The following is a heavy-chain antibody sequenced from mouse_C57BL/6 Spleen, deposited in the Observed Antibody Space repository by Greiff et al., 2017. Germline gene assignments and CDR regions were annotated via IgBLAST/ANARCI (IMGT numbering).Heavy chain of an antibody. D-gene: IGHD2-1*01. CDR2: ISNGGGST. V-gene: IGHV5-12*01. J-gene: IGHJ1*03. Sequence: EVKVEESGGGLVQPGGSLKLSCAASGFTFSDYYMYWVRQTPEKRLEWVAYISNGGGSTYYPDTVKGRFTFSRDNAKNTLYLQMSCLKSEDTAMYYCARQDYYGNFWYFDVWGTGTTVTVSS. CDR1: GFTFSDYY. CDR3: ARQDYYGNFWYFDV.